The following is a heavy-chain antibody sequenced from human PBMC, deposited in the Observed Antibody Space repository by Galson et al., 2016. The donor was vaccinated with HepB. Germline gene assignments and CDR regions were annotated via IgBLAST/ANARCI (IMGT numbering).Heavy chain of an antibody. CDR2: ISWDGDIT. D-gene: IGHD3-10*01. J-gene: IGHJ4*02. Sequence: SLRLSCADSTFAFDDYTLHWVRQAPGKGLEWVSLISWDGDITYYADSVKGRLTISRDNSKKSLYLQMNSLRTEDTALYYCAKDVHMLRGVIVHWGQGTLVTVSS. CDR1: TFAFDDYT. CDR3: AKDVHMLRGVIVH. V-gene: IGHV3-43*01.